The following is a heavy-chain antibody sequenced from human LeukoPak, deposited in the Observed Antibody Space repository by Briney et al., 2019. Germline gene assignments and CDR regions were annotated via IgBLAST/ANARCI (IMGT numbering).Heavy chain of an antibody. CDR3: ARRYDRSDYGAFDI. Sequence: GGSLRLSCAASRFTVSSNYMGWVRQAPGKGLEWVSVLYSDGSTYYPDSVKGRFTISRDNSQNTLYLQLDSLRAEDTAVYYCARRYDRSDYGAFDIWSQGTMVTVSP. V-gene: IGHV3-66*02. CDR2: LYSDGST. CDR1: RFTVSSNY. D-gene: IGHD3-22*01. J-gene: IGHJ3*02.